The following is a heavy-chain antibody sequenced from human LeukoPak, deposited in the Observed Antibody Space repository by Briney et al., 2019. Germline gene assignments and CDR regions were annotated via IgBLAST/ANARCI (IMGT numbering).Heavy chain of an antibody. D-gene: IGHD6-13*01. V-gene: IGHV3-53*01. CDR1: GFDVSSNS. CDR2: IFSGGST. CDR3: AAWRGSNWFDY. Sequence: GGSLRLSCAASGFDVSSNSMSWVRQAPGKGLEWVSVIFSGGSTNYANSMKGRFTISRDNSKNTLYLQMNSPRGEDTAVYYCAAWRGSNWFDYWGQGAQVTVSS. J-gene: IGHJ4*02.